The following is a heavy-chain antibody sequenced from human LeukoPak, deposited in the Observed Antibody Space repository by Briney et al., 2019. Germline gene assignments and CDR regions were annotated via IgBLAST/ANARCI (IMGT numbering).Heavy chain of an antibody. CDR2: MNPNSGNT. D-gene: IGHD3-3*01. Sequence: ASVKVSCKASGYTFTSYDINWVRQATGQGLKWMGWMNPNSGNTGYAQKFQGRVTMTRNTSISTAYMELSSLRSEDTAVYYCARARVLRFLEWFPGLDPWGQGTLVTVSS. CDR1: GYTFTSYD. J-gene: IGHJ5*02. CDR3: ARARVLRFLEWFPGLDP. V-gene: IGHV1-8*01.